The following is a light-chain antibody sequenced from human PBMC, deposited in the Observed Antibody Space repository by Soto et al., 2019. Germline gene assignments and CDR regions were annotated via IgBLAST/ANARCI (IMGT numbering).Light chain of an antibody. CDR2: RAS. J-gene: IGKJ4*01. CDR1: QSLLCTSNNKYC. Sequence: DIVMTQSPDSLAVSLGERATINCKSSQSLLCTSNNKYCLSWFQQKPGQPPKLLIYRASTRESGVPDRFSGSGSGTDFTLTISSLQAEDVAVYYCQQYSYSPLTFGGGTKVEI. V-gene: IGKV4-1*01. CDR3: QQYSYSPLT.